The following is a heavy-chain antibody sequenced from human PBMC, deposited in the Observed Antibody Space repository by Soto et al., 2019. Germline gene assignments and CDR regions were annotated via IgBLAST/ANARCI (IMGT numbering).Heavy chain of an antibody. Sequence: TLTSPFTVSGAPMHIGGYDWRLVRQPQVTCVEWIGYIYYCGSTYYNPSLKSRVTISVDTSKNQFSLKLSSVTAADTAVYYCARGRLGYYDSSGYVGAFGYWGQGTLVTVSS. J-gene: IGHJ4*02. D-gene: IGHD3-22*01. CDR3: ARGRLGYYDSSGYVGAFGY. CDR1: GAPMHIGGYD. CDR2: IYYCGST. V-gene: IGHV4-30-4*01.